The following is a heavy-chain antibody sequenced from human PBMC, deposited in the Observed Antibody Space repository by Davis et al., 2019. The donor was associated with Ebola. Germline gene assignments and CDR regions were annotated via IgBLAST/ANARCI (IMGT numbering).Heavy chain of an antibody. CDR2: ISGSGGST. J-gene: IGHJ4*02. D-gene: IGHD3-22*01. CDR3: AKARPPDYYDSSGYYFFDY. Sequence: PGGSLRLSCAASGFTFNEYAMNWVRQAPGKGLEWVSAISGSGGSTYYADSVKGRFTISRDNAKNSLYLQMNSLRAEDTAVYYCAKARPPDYYDSSGYYFFDYWGQGTLVTVSS. CDR1: GFTFNEYA. V-gene: IGHV3-23*01.